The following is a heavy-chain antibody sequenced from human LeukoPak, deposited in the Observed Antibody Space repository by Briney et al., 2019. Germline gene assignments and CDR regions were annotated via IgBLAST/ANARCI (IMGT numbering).Heavy chain of an antibody. CDR3: ATSGWDTIDYFYGMDV. CDR1: GFTFSVYA. CDR2: IDGSVGTT. J-gene: IGHJ6*02. V-gene: IGHV3-23*01. Sequence: GGSLRLSCAASGFTFSVYAMSWVRQAPAKGLEWVSSIDGSVGTTYYADSVKGRFTISRDNSKNSLFLQMNSLTAEHTAVYYCATSGWDTIDYFYGMDVWGHGTTVTVSS. D-gene: IGHD6-19*01.